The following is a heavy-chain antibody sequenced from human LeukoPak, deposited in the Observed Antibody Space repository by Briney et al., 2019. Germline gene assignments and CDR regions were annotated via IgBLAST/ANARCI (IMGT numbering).Heavy chain of an antibody. Sequence: PSETLSLTCTVSGGSISSNDYYWSWIRQPPGKGLEWIGYIYHSGTTYYNPSLKSRVTMSVDRSKNQFSLKLNSVTAADTAVYYCARGWNYGLNWFDPWGQGILVTVSS. D-gene: IGHD1-7*01. V-gene: IGHV4-30-4*08. CDR2: IYHSGTT. CDR3: ARGWNYGLNWFDP. J-gene: IGHJ5*02. CDR1: GGSISSNDYY.